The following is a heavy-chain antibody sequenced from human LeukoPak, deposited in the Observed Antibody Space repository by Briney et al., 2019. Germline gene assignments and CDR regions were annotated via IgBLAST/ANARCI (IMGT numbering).Heavy chain of an antibody. CDR1: GYSISSGYY. CDR3: AREECTNGVCYTGIDY. V-gene: IGHV4-38-2*02. CDR2: IYHSGST. D-gene: IGHD2-8*01. J-gene: IGHJ4*02. Sequence: SETLSLTCAVSGYSISSGYYWGWIRQPPGKGLEWIGSIYHSGSTYYNPSLKSRVTISVDTSKSQFSLKLSSVTAADTAVYYCAREECTNGVCYTGIDYWGQGTLVTVSS.